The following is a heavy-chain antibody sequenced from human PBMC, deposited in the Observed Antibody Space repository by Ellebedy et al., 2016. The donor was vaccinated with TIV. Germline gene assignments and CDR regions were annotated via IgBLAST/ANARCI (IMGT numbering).Heavy chain of an antibody. Sequence: GGSLRLSCAASGFIFSSYFMTWVRQAPAKGPEWVANINQDGSMKYYVDSVKGRFTISRHNAWNSLYLQMNTLRAEDTAVYYCARGREGAFDIWGQGTMVTVSS. CDR3: ARGREGAFDI. J-gene: IGHJ3*02. V-gene: IGHV3-7*01. CDR1: GFIFSSYF. CDR2: INQDGSMK. D-gene: IGHD1-26*01.